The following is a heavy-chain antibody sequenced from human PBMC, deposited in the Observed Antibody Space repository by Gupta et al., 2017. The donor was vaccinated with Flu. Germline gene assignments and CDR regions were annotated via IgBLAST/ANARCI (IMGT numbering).Heavy chain of an antibody. J-gene: IGHJ6*02. Sequence: QLLESGGGLVQPGGFLSLSCAASGFTFSNYSMAWVSKAPGKCLEWVASSTTSGDGPYYGGSVRGRFTIYRDYSKDTQYLDMTSLRPEDTAVYFCARRDIVVVVAGLDVWGQGTTVTGSS. CDR3: ARRDIVVVVAGLDV. V-gene: IGHV3-23*01. CDR1: GFTFSNYS. CDR2: STTSGDGP. D-gene: IGHD2-15*01.